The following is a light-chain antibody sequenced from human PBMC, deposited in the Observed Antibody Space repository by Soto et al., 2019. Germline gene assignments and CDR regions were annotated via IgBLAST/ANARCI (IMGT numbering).Light chain of an antibody. CDR3: GAYAGTNDFGV. CDR2: EVT. V-gene: IGLV2-8*01. CDR1: TTDIGLYDF. J-gene: IGLJ3*02. Sequence: QSALTQPPSASGSLGQSVTISCTGSTTDIGLYDFVSWYQQHPGKAPKLIIFEVTKRPSGVPARFSGSKSGNTASLTVSDLQTEDAADYYCGAYAGTNDFGVFGGGTKVTVL.